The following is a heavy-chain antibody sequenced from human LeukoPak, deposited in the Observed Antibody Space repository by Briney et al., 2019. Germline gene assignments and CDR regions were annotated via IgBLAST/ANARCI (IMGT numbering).Heavy chain of an antibody. CDR1: GFIFSKYT. V-gene: IGHV3-23*01. CDR2: IGGSGGKT. D-gene: IGHD2-21*01. Sequence: GGSLRLSCAASGFIFSKYTMSWVRQAPGKGLEWVSAIGGSGGKTFYAESVKGRFTISRDISKNTLFLQMDSLRAEDTAIYYCVRDNYSYRLDVWGQGTLVTVSS. CDR3: VRDNYSYRLDV. J-gene: IGHJ4*02.